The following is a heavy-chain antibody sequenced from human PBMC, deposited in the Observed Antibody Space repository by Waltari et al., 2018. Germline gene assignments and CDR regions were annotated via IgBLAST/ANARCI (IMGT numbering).Heavy chain of an antibody. J-gene: IGHJ6*02. CDR1: GFTLDVYA. V-gene: IGHV3-43D*04. CDR2: MSWDGGIT. D-gene: IGHD5-12*01. CDR3: AKEDGSQPGGMDV. Sequence: EVQLVASGCVVVQHGGSLRLSCAASGFTLDVYALHWVRQAPGKGLEWVSRMSWDGGITYYADSVKGRFTISRDNSKNSLYLQMNSLRAEDTALYYCAKEDGSQPGGMDVWGQGTTVTVSS.